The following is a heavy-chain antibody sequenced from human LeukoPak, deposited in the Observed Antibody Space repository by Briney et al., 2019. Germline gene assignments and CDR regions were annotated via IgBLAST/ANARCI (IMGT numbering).Heavy chain of an antibody. CDR3: ARELPYSSSSGYYYMDV. Sequence: SETLSLTCTVSGGSISSGSYYWSWIRQPAGKGLEWIGRIYTSGSTNYNPSLESRVTISVDTSKNQFSLKLSSVTAADTAVYYCARELPYSSSSGYYYMDVWGKGTTVTVSS. V-gene: IGHV4-61*02. CDR2: IYTSGST. J-gene: IGHJ6*03. CDR1: GGSISSGSYY. D-gene: IGHD6-6*01.